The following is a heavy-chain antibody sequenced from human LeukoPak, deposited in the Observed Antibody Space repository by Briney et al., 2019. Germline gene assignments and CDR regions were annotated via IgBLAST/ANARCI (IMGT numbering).Heavy chain of an antibody. CDR2: IIHSGST. D-gene: IGHD5-18*01. V-gene: IGHV4-34*12. CDR3: ASVRGYSYGYLPS. CDR1: GGSFSGYY. Sequence: PSETLSLTCAVYGGSFSGYYWNWIRQPPGKGLEWIGEIIHSGSTNYNPSLKSRVTISVDTSKNQFSLKLSSVTAADTAVYYCASVRGYSYGYLPSWGQGTLVTVSS. J-gene: IGHJ4*02.